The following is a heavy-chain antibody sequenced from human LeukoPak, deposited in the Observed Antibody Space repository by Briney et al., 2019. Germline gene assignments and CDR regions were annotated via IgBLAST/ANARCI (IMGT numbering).Heavy chain of an antibody. CDR3: AKDRTDCSGGSCYSLYYYYYMDV. V-gene: IGHV3-9*01. CDR1: GFTFDEYA. J-gene: IGHJ6*03. D-gene: IGHD2-15*01. Sequence: GRSLRLSCAASGFTFDEYAMHWGRQAPGKGLEWVSGISWDSGSIASADSVKGRFTISRDNAKNSLYLQMNSLRAEDTALYYCAKDRTDCSGGSCYSLYYYYYMDVWGKGTTVTVSS. CDR2: ISWDSGSI.